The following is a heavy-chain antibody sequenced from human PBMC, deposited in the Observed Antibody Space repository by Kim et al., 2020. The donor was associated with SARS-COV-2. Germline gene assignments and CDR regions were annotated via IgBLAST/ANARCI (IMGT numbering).Heavy chain of an antibody. CDR1: GYTFTGYY. V-gene: IGHV1-2*06. J-gene: IGHJ3*02. Sequence: ASVKVSCKASGYTFTGYYMHWVRQAPGQGLEWMGRINPNSGGTNYAQKFQGRVTMTRDTSISTAYMELSRLRSDDTAVYYCARSIMITFGGVIVGLDAFDIWGQGTMVTVSS. CDR3: ARSIMITFGGVIVGLDAFDI. CDR2: INPNSGGT. D-gene: IGHD3-16*02.